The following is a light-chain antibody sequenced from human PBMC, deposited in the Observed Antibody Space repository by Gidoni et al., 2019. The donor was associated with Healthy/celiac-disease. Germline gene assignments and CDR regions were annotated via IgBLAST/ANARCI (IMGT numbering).Light chain of an antibody. CDR2: AAS. Sequence: DIQLTQSPSSLSASVGDRVTITCRASQSISNYLNWYQQKPGKAPKLLIYAASSLQSGVPSRCSGSGSGTDFTLTSSSLQPEDFATYHCQQSYSTPYTFXXXTKLEIK. V-gene: IGKV1-39*01. J-gene: IGKJ2*01. CDR1: QSISNY. CDR3: QQSYSTPYT.